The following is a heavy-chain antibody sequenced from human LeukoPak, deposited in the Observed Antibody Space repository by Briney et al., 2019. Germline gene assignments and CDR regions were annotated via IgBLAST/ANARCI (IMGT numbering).Heavy chain of an antibody. Sequence: SETLSLTCTVSGGSISSYYWSWIRQPPGKGLEWIGYIYYSGSTNYNPSLKSRVAISVDTSKNQFSLKLSSVTAADTAVYYCARVLTGDLDYWGQGTLVTVSS. V-gene: IGHV4-59*01. CDR3: ARVLTGDLDY. CDR1: GGSISSYY. CDR2: IYYSGST. J-gene: IGHJ4*02. D-gene: IGHD1-26*01.